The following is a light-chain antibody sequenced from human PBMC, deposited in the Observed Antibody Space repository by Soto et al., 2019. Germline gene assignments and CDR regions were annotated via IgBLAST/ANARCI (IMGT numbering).Light chain of an antibody. Sequence: QSVLTQPASVSGSPGQSITISCTGTSSDVGRYNYVSWYQQYPGRAPKLIIYEVTNRPSGVSDRFSGSKSGNVASLTISGLQAADEADYYCGSYTSTYVRIFGTETKLTVL. V-gene: IGLV2-14*01. CDR2: EVT. CDR1: SSDVGRYNY. J-gene: IGLJ1*01. CDR3: GSYTSTYVRI.